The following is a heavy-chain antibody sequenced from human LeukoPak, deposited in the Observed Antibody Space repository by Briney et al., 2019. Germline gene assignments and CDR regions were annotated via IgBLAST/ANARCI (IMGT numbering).Heavy chain of an antibody. Sequence: PGGSLRLSCAASGFTVSSNYMSWVRQAPGKGLEWVSVIYSGGSTYYADSVKGRFTISRDNSKNTLYLQMNSLRAEDTAVYYCARENLAVAGNHYYGMDVWGQGTTVTVSS. CDR1: GFTVSSNY. V-gene: IGHV3-66*01. J-gene: IGHJ6*02. CDR3: ARENLAVAGNHYYGMDV. D-gene: IGHD6-19*01. CDR2: IYSGGST.